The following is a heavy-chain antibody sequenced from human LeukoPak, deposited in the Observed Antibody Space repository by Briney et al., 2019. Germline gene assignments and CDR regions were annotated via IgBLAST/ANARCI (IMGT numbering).Heavy chain of an antibody. D-gene: IGHD3-10*01. V-gene: IGHV3-74*01. CDR1: GFTFSSYW. CDR3: ARGWLGVDY. Sequence: GGSLRLSCAASGFTFSSYWMHWVRQAPGKGLVWVSHIDTDGSSTTYADSVKGRFTISRDNAKNTLYLQMNSLRPEDTAVYYCARGWLGVDYWGQGTLVTVSS. CDR2: IDTDGSST. J-gene: IGHJ4*02.